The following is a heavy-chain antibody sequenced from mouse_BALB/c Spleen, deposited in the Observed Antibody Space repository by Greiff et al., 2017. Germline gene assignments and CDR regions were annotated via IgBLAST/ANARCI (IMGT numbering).Heavy chain of an antibody. D-gene: IGHD1-1*01. J-gene: IGHJ3*01. CDR1: GYTFSSYW. Sequence: QVQLQQSGAELMKPGASVKISCKATGYTFSSYWIEWVKQRPGHGLEWIGEILPGSGSTNYNEKFKGKATFTADTSSNTAYMQLSSLTSEDSAVYYCARGGFITTVVGGAYWGQGTLVTVSA. CDR3: ARGGFITTVVGGAY. CDR2: ILPGSGST. V-gene: IGHV1-9*01.